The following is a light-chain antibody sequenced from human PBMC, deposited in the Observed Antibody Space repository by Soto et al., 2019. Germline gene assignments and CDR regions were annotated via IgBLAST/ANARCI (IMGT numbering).Light chain of an antibody. CDR2: DAS. J-gene: IGKJ1*01. V-gene: IGKV3-15*01. CDR1: QKINNN. Sequence: EIVMTQSPATLSVSPGERATVSCRASQKINNNLAWYQHSVGQAPRLLIYDASTRATGIPARFSGSGSGTEFTLTIDSLQSEDFTVYFCLQYHSWPRTFGQGTEVEV. CDR3: LQYHSWPRT.